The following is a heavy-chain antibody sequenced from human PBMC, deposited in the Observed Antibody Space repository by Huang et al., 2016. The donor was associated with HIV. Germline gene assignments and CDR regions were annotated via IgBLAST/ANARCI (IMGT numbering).Heavy chain of an antibody. CDR2: RSYDGKRK. CDR1: GFTLSSYG. D-gene: IGHD6-13*01. CDR3: AKGGSAAAVLDF. Sequence: QVQLVESGGGVVQPGRSLRISCAASGFTLSSYGMHWVRQASGKGLEWVAVRSYDGKRKYYADSVKGRFSISRDNSKTTVYLQLNSLRVEDTAVYYCAKGGSAAAVLDFWGQGTLVTVSS. J-gene: IGHJ4*02. V-gene: IGHV3-30*18.